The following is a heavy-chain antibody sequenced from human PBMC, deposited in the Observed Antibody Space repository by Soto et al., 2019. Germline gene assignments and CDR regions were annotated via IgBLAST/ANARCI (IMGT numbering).Heavy chain of an antibody. V-gene: IGHV1-69*13. CDR2: IIPIFGTA. CDR1: GGTFSSYA. Sequence: SVKVSCKASGGTFSSYAISWVRQAPGQGLEWMGGIIPIFGTANYAQKFQGRVTITADESTSTAYMELSSLRSEDTAVYYCARPLAMIASGGLDYWGQGTLVTVSS. D-gene: IGHD3-22*01. J-gene: IGHJ4*02. CDR3: ARPLAMIASGGLDY.